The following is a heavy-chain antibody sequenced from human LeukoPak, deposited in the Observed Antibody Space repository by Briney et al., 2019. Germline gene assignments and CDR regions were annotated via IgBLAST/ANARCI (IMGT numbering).Heavy chain of an antibody. J-gene: IGHJ4*02. Sequence: ASVKVSCKASGYTFTSYYMHWVRQAPGQGLEWMGLIDPSGGSTSYAQKFQGRVTMTRDMSTSTVYMELSSLRSEDTAVYYCARAGDGPIYYFDYWGQGTLVTVSS. V-gene: IGHV1-46*01. D-gene: IGHD7-27*01. CDR1: GYTFTSYY. CDR2: IDPSGGST. CDR3: ARAGDGPIYYFDY.